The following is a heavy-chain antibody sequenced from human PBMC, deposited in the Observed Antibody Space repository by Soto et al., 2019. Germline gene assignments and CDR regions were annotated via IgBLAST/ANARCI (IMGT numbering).Heavy chain of an antibody. J-gene: IGHJ4*02. D-gene: IGHD3-16*02. CDR2: ISPYNGKT. V-gene: IGHV1-18*01. CDR1: GYRFNTYG. CDR3: ARSMITFGAVIGDY. Sequence: QVQLVQSGAEVKKPGASVKVSCKASGYRFNTYGIVWVRQAPGQGLEWMGWISPYNGKTNYAQKFQGRVTMTTDTSTTTASMELRSLTSDDTAVYFCARSMITFGAVIGDYWGQGTLVTVSS.